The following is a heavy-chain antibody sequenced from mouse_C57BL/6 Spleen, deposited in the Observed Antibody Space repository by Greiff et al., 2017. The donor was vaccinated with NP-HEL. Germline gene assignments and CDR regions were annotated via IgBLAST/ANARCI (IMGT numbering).Heavy chain of an antibody. CDR3: ARSGSSGVLLDY. Sequence: VQLQQSGAELVRPGSSVKLSCKASGYTFTSYWMDWVKQRPGQGLEWIGNIYPSDSETHYNQKFKDKATLTVDKSSSTAYMQLSSLTSEDSAVYYCARSGSSGVLLDYWGQGTTLTVSS. J-gene: IGHJ2*01. D-gene: IGHD3-2*02. CDR1: GYTFTSYW. CDR2: IYPSDSET. V-gene: IGHV1-61*01.